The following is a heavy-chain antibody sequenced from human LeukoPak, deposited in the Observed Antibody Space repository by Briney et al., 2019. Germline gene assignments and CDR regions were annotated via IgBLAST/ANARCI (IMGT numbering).Heavy chain of an antibody. CDR2: VSYSRTT. CDR3: ARQTGRFRSFWPHFDY. CDR1: GGSISSRSYS. Sequence: AETLSLTCTVSGGSISSRSYSWAWIRQPPGKGLVWIGNVSYSRTTYNNPSLQSPLNIPGDTSKDHFSLKVTSLTAADAAVYYCARQTGRFRSFWPHFDYWGKGTLVSVSS. J-gene: IGHJ4*02. D-gene: IGHD7-27*01. V-gene: IGHV4-39*01.